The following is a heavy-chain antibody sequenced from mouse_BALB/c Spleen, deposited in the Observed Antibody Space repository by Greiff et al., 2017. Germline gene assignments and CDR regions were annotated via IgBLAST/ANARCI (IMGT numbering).Heavy chain of an antibody. CDR1: GYTFTSYT. Sequence: VKLQESGAELARPGASVKMSCKASGYTFTSYTMHWVKQRPGQGLEWIGYINPSSGYTNYNQKFKDKATVTADKSSSTAYMQLSSLTSEDSAVYDCARKGYRYDGDYYAMDYWGQGTSVTVSS. V-gene: IGHV1-4*01. J-gene: IGHJ4*01. CDR2: INPSSGYT. CDR3: ARKGYRYDGDYYAMDY. D-gene: IGHD2-14*01.